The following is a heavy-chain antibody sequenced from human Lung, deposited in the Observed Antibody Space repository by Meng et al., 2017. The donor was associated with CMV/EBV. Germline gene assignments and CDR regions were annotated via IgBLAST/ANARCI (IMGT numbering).Heavy chain of an antibody. CDR2: IYSGDIST. J-gene: IGHJ4*02. V-gene: IGHV3-23*03. CDR1: GFTFSDYA. CDR3: AKGGEWLALDY. Sequence: SCVASGFTFSDYAMTWVRQAPGKGLEWVSTIYSGDISTFYADSGKGRFTISRDSSKNTLYLQMNSLRAEDTALYYCAKGGEWLALDYWGQGTLVTVSS. D-gene: IGHD3-3*01.